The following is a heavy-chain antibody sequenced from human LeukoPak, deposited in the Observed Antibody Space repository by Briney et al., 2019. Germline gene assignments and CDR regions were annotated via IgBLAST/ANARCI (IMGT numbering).Heavy chain of an antibody. J-gene: IGHJ4*02. CDR3: ARAVVRGVIITFDY. CDR1: GFTFDDYA. CDR2: ISWNSGTI. Sequence: GGSLRLSCAASGFTFDDYAMHWVRQAPGKGLEWVSGISWNSGTIGYADSVKGRFTISRDNAKNSLYLQMNSLRAEDTAVYYCARAVVRGVIITFDYWGQGTLVTVSS. V-gene: IGHV3-9*01. D-gene: IGHD3-10*01.